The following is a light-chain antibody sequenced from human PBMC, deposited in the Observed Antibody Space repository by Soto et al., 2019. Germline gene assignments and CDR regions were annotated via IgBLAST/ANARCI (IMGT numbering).Light chain of an antibody. Sequence: QSALTQPRSVSGSPGQSVAISCTGTSSDVGAYNYVSWYQQHPGKAPKLMIFDVSQRPSGVPDRFSGSKSGNTASLSISGLQAEDEADFYCCSYAGNYTYVFGTGTKLTVL. CDR2: DVS. J-gene: IGLJ1*01. CDR3: CSYAGNYTYV. V-gene: IGLV2-11*01. CDR1: SSDVGAYNY.